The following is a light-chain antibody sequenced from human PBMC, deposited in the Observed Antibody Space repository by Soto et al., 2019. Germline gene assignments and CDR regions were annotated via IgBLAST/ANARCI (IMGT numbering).Light chain of an antibody. CDR2: GNS. Sequence: QPVLTQPPSVSGAPGQRVTISCTGSSSNIGAGYDVHWYQQLPGTAPKLLIYGNSNRPSGVPDRFSGSKSGTSASLAITGLQAEDEADYYCQSYDSNLSRVFGGGTQLTVL. CDR1: SSNIGAGYD. V-gene: IGLV1-40*01. J-gene: IGLJ3*02. CDR3: QSYDSNLSRV.